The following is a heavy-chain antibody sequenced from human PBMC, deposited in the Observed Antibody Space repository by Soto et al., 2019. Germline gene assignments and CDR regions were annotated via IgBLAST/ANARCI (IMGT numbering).Heavy chain of an antibody. V-gene: IGHV4-59*08. CDR3: ARHGYSSSRLNFDY. D-gene: IGHD6-6*01. Sequence: SETLSLTCTVSGGSISSYYWSWIRQPPGKGLEWIGYIYYSGSTNYNPSLKSRVTISVDTSKNQFSLKLSSVTAADTAVYYCARHGYSSSRLNFDYWGQGTLVTVSS. CDR2: IYYSGST. J-gene: IGHJ4*02. CDR1: GGSISSYY.